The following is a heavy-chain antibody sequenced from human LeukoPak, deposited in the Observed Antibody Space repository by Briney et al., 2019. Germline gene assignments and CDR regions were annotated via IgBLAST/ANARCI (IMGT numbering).Heavy chain of an antibody. J-gene: IGHJ4*02. CDR2: IYHSGST. CDR3: ARAGGLYYFDS. Sequence: SETLSLTCTVSGYSISSGFYWGWIRQPPGKGLEWIGTIYHSGSTFYNPSLKSRVTISVDRSKNQFSLELNSVTAADTAVYYCARAGGLYYFDSWGQGTLVTVSS. D-gene: IGHD3-16*01. V-gene: IGHV4-38-2*02. CDR1: GYSISSGFY.